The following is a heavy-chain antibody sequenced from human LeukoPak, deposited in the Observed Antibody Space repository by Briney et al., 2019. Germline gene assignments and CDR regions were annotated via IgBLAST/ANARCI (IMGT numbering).Heavy chain of an antibody. V-gene: IGHV4-34*01. D-gene: IGHD3-22*01. J-gene: IGHJ4*02. CDR2: INHSGST. CDR1: GGSFSGYY. CDR3: SRVPPSDSSGWYYYGTSGYKATSHYFDY. Sequence: PSETLSLTCAVYGGSFSGYYWSWIRQPPGKGLEWIGEINHSGSTNYNPSLKSRVTISIDTSKNQFSLKLNSVTAADTAVYYWSRVPPSDSSGWYYYGTSGYKATSHYFDYWGQGTLVTVSS.